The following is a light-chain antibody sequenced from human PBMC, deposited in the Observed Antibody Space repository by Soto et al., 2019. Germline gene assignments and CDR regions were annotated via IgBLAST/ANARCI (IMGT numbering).Light chain of an antibody. CDR2: GAS. CDR1: QSVSSN. Sequence: EIVMTQSPATLSASPGDRVTISCRASQSVSSNLAWYQQKPGQAPRLLIYGASTRATGIPARFSGSGSGTDFTLTISNLEPEDFAVYYCQQHSHWPPWTFGQGTKVDIK. V-gene: IGKV3-15*01. CDR3: QQHSHWPPWT. J-gene: IGKJ1*01.